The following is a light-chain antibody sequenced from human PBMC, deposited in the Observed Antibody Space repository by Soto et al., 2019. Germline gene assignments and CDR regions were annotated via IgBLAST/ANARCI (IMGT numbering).Light chain of an antibody. CDR1: SSNIGAGYD. CDR3: QSYDSSLSAVV. CDR2: RNS. Sequence: QSGLTQPPSVSGAPGQRVTISCTGSSSNIGAGYDVHWYQQVPGTAPKLLICRNSDRPSGVPDRFSGSRSATSASLAITGLQADDEADYYCQSYDSSLSAVVFGGGTKLTV. J-gene: IGLJ2*01. V-gene: IGLV1-40*01.